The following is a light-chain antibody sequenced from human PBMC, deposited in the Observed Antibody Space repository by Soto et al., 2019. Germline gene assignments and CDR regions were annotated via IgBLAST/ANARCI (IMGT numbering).Light chain of an antibody. Sequence: QSVLTQPPSVSGAPGQRVTISCTGSSSNIGAGYDVHWYQQLPGTAPKLLIYGNSNRPSGVPDLFSGSKSGTSASLAITGLQAEDEADYYCQSYDSSLSGYVFGTGTQLTVL. J-gene: IGLJ1*01. CDR2: GNS. CDR1: SSNIGAGYD. CDR3: QSYDSSLSGYV. V-gene: IGLV1-40*01.